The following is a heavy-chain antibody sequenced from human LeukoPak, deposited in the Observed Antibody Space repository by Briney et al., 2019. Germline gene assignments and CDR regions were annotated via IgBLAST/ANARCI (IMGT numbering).Heavy chain of an antibody. V-gene: IGHV4-4*02. CDR2: IYPSGST. D-gene: IGHD1-1*01. CDR1: GGSISTSNW. CDR3: ARGRRYFANYYYYMDV. J-gene: IGHJ6*03. Sequence: SETLSLTCAVSGGSISTSNWWNWLRQPPGKGLEWIGEIYPSGSTDYNPSFKSRVTMSVDKSKNQFSLNLSSVTAADTAVYYCARGRRYFANYYYYMDVWGKGTTVTVSS.